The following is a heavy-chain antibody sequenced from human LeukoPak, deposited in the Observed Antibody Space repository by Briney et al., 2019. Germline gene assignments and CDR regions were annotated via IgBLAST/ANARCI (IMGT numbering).Heavy chain of an antibody. CDR2: INPDGSEK. CDR3: ARDHRAPTTIWDS. J-gene: IGHJ4*02. Sequence: GGSLRLSCATSGFTFSSHWMSWVRQAPGKGLEWVANINPDGSEKHYVDSVKGRITVSRDNAKNSMYLQMNSLRAEDTAVYYCARDHRAPTTIWDSWGQGTLVTVSS. CDR1: GFTFSSHW. D-gene: IGHD1-1*01. V-gene: IGHV3-7*01.